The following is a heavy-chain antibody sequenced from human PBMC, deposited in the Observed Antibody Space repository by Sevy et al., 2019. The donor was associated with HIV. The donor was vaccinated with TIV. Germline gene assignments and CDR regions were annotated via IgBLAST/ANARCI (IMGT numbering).Heavy chain of an antibody. D-gene: IGHD6-19*01. Sequence: GGSLRLSCAASGFTFSSYWMSWVRQAPGKGLEWVANIKQDGSEKYYVDSVKGRFTSSRDNAKNSLYLQMNSLRAEDTAVYYCAGGGGYSSGWYASYNNWFDPWGQGTLVTVSS. V-gene: IGHV3-7*01. J-gene: IGHJ5*02. CDR2: IKQDGSEK. CDR1: GFTFSSYW. CDR3: AGGGGYSSGWYASYNNWFDP.